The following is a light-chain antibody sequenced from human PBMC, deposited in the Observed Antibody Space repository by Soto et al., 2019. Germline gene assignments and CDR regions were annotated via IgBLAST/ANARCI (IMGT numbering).Light chain of an antibody. CDR3: QKYNIGPSWT. CDR2: SAS. V-gene: IGKV1-27*01. J-gene: IGKJ1*01. Sequence: DIQMTQSPSSLSASVGDRVTITCRASQGINNYLACYQRKPGKVPDLLMSSASTLQSGAPSRLTGSGSGTEFTPTVSSLQAEDVVTYYCQKYNIGPSWTFGQGTKVDIK. CDR1: QGINNY.